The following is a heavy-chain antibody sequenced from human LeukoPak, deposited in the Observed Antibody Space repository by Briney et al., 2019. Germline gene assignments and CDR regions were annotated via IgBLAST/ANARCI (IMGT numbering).Heavy chain of an antibody. CDR3: ARIKYSYGPYYFDY. CDR2: INWNGGST. V-gene: IGHV3-20*04. J-gene: IGHJ4*02. D-gene: IGHD5-18*01. Sequence: GGSLRLSCAASGFTFDDYGMSWVRQAPGKGLEWVSGINWNGGSTGYADSVKGRFTISRDNAKNSLYLQMNSLRAEDTALYYCARIKYSYGPYYFDYWGQGTLVTVSS. CDR1: GFTFDDYG.